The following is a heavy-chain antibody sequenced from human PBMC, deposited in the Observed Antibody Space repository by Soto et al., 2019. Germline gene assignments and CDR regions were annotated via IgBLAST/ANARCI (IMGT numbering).Heavy chain of an antibody. Sequence: PSQTLSLTCAISGDSVSSNSAAWNWIRQSPSRDLEWLGRTYYRSKWYNDYAVSVKSRITINPDTSKNQFSLQLNSVTPEDTAVYYCARLAAAGTWYYYGMDVWGQGTTVTVSS. V-gene: IGHV6-1*01. D-gene: IGHD6-13*01. CDR3: ARLAAAGTWYYYGMDV. CDR1: GDSVSSNSAA. J-gene: IGHJ6*02. CDR2: TYYRSKWYN.